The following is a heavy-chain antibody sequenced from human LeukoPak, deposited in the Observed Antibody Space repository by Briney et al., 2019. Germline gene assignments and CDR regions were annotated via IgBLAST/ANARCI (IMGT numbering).Heavy chain of an antibody. J-gene: IGHJ4*02. D-gene: IGHD3-10*01. CDR3: ARHVSGIYGSRGDLDH. Sequence: SETLSLTCSVSGGSINNFYWSWIRQPPGMRLEWIGYIHSNGGTNYNPSLKSRITMLVDTSKNQFSLKLNSVTAADTAVYYCARHVSGIYGSRGDLDHWGPGTLVIVSS. CDR2: IHSNGGT. V-gene: IGHV4-59*08. CDR1: GGSINNFY.